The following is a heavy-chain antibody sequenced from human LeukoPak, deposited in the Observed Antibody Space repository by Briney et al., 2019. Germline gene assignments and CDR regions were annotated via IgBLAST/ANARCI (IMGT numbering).Heavy chain of an antibody. CDR1: GFTFSNAW. D-gene: IGHD3-22*01. CDR2: IKSKTDGRTT. CDR3: TTDYGGYYDY. V-gene: IGHV3-15*01. J-gene: IGHJ4*02. Sequence: GGPLRLSCAATGFTFSNAWLSWVRQAPGKGLEWVGRIKSKTDGRTTDYAAAVKGRFTISRDDSKNTLYLQMNSLKTEDTAVYYCTTDYGGYYDYWGQGTLVTVSS.